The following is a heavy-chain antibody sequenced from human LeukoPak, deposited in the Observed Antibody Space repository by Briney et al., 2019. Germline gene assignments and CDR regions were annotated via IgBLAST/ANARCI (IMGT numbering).Heavy chain of an antibody. V-gene: IGHV4-59*01. CDR3: ARFYCGGDCLGDYFDY. CDR1: GGSISSYY. D-gene: IGHD2-21*01. J-gene: IGHJ4*02. Sequence: VKPSETLSLTCTVAGGSISSYYWCWIRQPPGKGLEWIGHTYYSGRTNYNPSLKSRVTISVDTSKNQFSLKLSSVIAADTAVYYCARFYCGGDCLGDYFDYWGQGTLVTVSS. CDR2: TYYSGRT.